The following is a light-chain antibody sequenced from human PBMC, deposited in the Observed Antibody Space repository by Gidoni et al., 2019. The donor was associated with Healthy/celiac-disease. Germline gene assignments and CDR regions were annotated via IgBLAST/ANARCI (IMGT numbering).Light chain of an antibody. CDR2: EVS. CDR1: SRDVGGYSY. V-gene: IGLV2-8*01. J-gene: IGLJ1*01. Sequence: QSALTQPPSESGSPGQSVTISCTGTSRDVGGYSYVSWYQQHPGKAPKLMLYEVSKRPSGVPDRFSGSKSGNTASLTVSGLQAEDEADYYCSSYAGSRGVFGTGTKVTVL. CDR3: SSYAGSRGV.